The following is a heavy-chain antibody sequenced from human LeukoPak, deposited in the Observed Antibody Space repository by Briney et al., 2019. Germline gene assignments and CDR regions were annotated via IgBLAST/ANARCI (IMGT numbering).Heavy chain of an antibody. CDR3: ARHAEYNSGWHFYLDH. CDR2: VHNVGST. J-gene: IGHJ4*02. V-gene: IGHV4-39*01. CDR1: GVSTTNGIYY. Sequence: SETLSLTCTVSGVSTTNGIYYWAWIRQPPGKGLESIGSVHNVGSTYYNLSLRSRVTMSIDTSKNQFSLRLNSVTAADTAVYYCARHAEYNSGWHFYLDHWGQGILVTVSS. D-gene: IGHD6-19*01.